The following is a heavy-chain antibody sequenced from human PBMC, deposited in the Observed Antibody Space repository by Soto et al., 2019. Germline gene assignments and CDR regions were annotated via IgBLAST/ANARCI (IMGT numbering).Heavy chain of an antibody. V-gene: IGHV3-53*01. J-gene: IGHJ3*02. CDR1: GFTVSSNY. D-gene: IGHD6-6*01. Sequence: GGSLRLSCAASGFTVSSNYMSWVRQAPGKGLEWDSVIYSGGSTYYADSVNGRFTISRDNSKNTLYLQMNSLRAEDTAVYYCARAVSRSTAAFDIWGQGTMVTVS. CDR3: ARAVSRSTAAFDI. CDR2: IYSGGST.